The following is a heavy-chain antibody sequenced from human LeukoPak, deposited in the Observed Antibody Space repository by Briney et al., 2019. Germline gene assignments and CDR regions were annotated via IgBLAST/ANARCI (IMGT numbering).Heavy chain of an antibody. V-gene: IGHV1-3*03. CDR2: INAGNGNT. J-gene: IGHJ5*02. D-gene: IGHD3-22*01. Sequence: ASVKVSCKASGYTFTSYAMHWVRQAPGQRLEWMGWINAGNGNTKYSQEFQGRVTMTEDTSTDTAYMELSSLRSEDTAVYYCATVKPRYYYDSSGFNPNWFDPWGQGTLVTVSS. CDR1: GYTFTSYA. CDR3: ATVKPRYYYDSSGFNPNWFDP.